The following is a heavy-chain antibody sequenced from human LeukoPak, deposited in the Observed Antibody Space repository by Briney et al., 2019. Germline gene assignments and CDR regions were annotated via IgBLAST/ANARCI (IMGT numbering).Heavy chain of an antibody. V-gene: IGHV4-4*07. Sequence: SETLSLTCTVSGGSISSYYWSWIRRPAGKGLEWIGRIYTSGSTNYNPSLKSRVTMSVDTSKNQFSLKLSSVTAADTAVYYCARDPPTPGYCSSTSCLGGWFDPWGQGTLVTVSS. CDR3: ARDPPTPGYCSSTSCLGGWFDP. J-gene: IGHJ5*02. CDR1: GGSISSYY. D-gene: IGHD2-2*01. CDR2: IYTSGST.